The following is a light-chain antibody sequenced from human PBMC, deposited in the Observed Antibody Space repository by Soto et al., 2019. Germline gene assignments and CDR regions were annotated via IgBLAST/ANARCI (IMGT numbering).Light chain of an antibody. CDR1: QSVSSSY. CDR2: GAS. V-gene: IGKV3-20*01. CDR3: QQYGSSPTWT. J-gene: IGKJ1*01. Sequence: EIVVTQSPGTLSLSPGERATLSCRASQSVSSSYLAWYQQKPGQAPRLLIYGASSRATGIPDRFSGSVSGTDFTLTISRLEPDDFALYYCQQYGSSPTWTFGQGTKVEIK.